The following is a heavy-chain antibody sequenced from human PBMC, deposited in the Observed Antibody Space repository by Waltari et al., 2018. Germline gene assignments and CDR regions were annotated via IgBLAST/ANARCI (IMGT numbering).Heavy chain of an antibody. Sequence: VQLVQSGPEVRKPGSSVKVSCKAYGGTFNRYAYSWVRQAPGQGLGWMGRIIPVFGRANYARKFHGRVTFTADKSTSTAYMDLSSLRSDDTAIYFCTRDPGVTGTTLGDNWGQGTQVIVSS. V-gene: IGHV1-69*04. CDR2: IIPVFGRA. J-gene: IGHJ4*02. CDR1: GGTFNRYA. CDR3: TRDPGVTGTTLGDN. D-gene: IGHD1-1*01.